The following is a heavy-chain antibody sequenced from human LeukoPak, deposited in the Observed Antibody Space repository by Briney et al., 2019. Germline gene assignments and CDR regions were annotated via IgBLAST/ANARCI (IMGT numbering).Heavy chain of an antibody. Sequence: ASVKVSCKASGYTFTSYGISWVRQAPGQGLEWMGWISAYNGNTNYAQKLQGRVTMTTDTSTSTAYMELRSLRSDDTAVYYCARDSIIAAAGTHYYYYYYMDVWGKGTTVTVSS. D-gene: IGHD6-13*01. J-gene: IGHJ6*03. V-gene: IGHV1-18*01. CDR3: ARDSIIAAAGTHYYYYYYMDV. CDR2: ISAYNGNT. CDR1: GYTFTSYG.